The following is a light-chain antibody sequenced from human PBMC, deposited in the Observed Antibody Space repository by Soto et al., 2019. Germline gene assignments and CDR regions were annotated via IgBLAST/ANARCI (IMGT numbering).Light chain of an antibody. CDR3: SSYTSSSTLV. V-gene: IGLV2-14*03. CDR1: SSDVGGYNY. CDR2: DVS. Sequence: QSALTQPASVSGSPGQSITISCTGTSSDVGGYNYVYWYQQHPGKVPKLMIYDVSNRPSGVSNRFSGSKSGNTASLTISGLQAEDEADYYCSSYTSSSTLVFGGGTKVTVL. J-gene: IGLJ2*01.